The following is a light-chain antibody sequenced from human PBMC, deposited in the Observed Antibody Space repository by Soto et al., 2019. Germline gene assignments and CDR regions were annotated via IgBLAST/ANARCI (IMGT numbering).Light chain of an antibody. CDR2: DVS. CDR3: QQFYMGWT. Sequence: DIQMTQSPSTLSASVGDRVTITCRASQSVRGSLAWYQQQPGKAPKLLIYDVSNLESGVPSRFSAFGSGTEFTLSISSLQHDEFGTYYCQQFYMGWTFGQGTRVDLK. V-gene: IGKV1-5*01. CDR1: QSVRGS. J-gene: IGKJ1*01.